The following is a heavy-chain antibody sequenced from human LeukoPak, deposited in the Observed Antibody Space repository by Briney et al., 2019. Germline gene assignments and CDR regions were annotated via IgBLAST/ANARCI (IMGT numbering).Heavy chain of an antibody. V-gene: IGHV4-59*01. D-gene: IGHD3-22*01. Sequence: PSETLSLTCTASGGSISSYYWSWIRQPPGKGLEWIWYIYYSGSTNYNPSLKSRVTISVDTSKNQFSLKLSSVTAADTAVYYCARARQWLPWYFDLWGRGTLVTVSS. CDR3: ARARQWLPWYFDL. J-gene: IGHJ2*01. CDR1: GGSISSYY. CDR2: IYYSGST.